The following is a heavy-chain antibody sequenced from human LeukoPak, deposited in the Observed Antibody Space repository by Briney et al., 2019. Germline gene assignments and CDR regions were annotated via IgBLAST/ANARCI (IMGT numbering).Heavy chain of an antibody. CDR2: INHSGST. D-gene: IGHD3-9*01. V-gene: IGHV4-34*01. J-gene: IGHJ3*02. CDR1: GGSFSGYY. Sequence: PPETLSLTCAVYGGSFSGYYWSWIRQPPGKGLEWIGEINHSGSTNYSPSLKSRVTISVDPSKSQFSLKLSSVTAADTAVYYCARGAYYDILTGYSAAFDIWGQGTMVTVSS. CDR3: ARGAYYDILTGYSAAFDI.